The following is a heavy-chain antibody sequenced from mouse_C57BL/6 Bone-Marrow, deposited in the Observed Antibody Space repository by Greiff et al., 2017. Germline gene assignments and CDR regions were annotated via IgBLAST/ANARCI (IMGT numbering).Heavy chain of an antibody. Sequence: EVKLQESGGGLVQPGGSLKLSCAASGFTFSDSYMYWVRQTPEKRLEWVASISNGGGSTYYPDNVKGRFTISRDNAKNTLYLQMSRLTSEDSALYYWTRHVDSLGYCNYFHYWGKGTTLTVSS. CDR3: TRHVDSLGYCNYFHY. D-gene: IGHD3-2*02. J-gene: IGHJ2*01. CDR1: GFTFSDSY. CDR2: ISNGGGST. V-gene: IGHV5-12*01.